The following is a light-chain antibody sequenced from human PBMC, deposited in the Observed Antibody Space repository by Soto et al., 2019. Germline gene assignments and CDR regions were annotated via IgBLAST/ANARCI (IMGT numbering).Light chain of an antibody. CDR3: QQYNNWPPMYT. CDR2: GAS. V-gene: IGKV3-15*01. CDR1: QSVSSN. Sequence: EIVMTQSPATLSVSPGERATLSCRASQSVSSNLAWYQQKPGQAPRLLISGASTRATGITARFSGSGSGTEFALAISSLQSEDFAVYYCQQYNNWPPMYTFGQGTKLEIK. J-gene: IGKJ2*01.